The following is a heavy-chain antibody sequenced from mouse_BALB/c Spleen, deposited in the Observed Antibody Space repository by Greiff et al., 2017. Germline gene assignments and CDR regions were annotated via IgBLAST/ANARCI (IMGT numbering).Heavy chain of an antibody. Sequence: VQLQQSGPSLVQPSQSLSITCTVSGFSLTSYGVHWVRQSPGKGREWLGVIWRGGSTDYNAAFMSRLSITKDNSKSQLFFKMNRLQADDPAIYYLSNAMITEFDYWGQGTTLTVSS. J-gene: IGHJ2*01. V-gene: IGHV2-5-1*01. CDR3: SNAMITEFDY. CDR1: GFSLTSYG. CDR2: IWRGGST. D-gene: IGHD2-4*01.